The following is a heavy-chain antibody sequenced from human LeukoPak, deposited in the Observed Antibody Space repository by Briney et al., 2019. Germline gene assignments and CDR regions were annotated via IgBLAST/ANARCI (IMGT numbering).Heavy chain of an antibody. Sequence: SETLSLTCTVSGGSISSYYWGWIRQPPGKGLEWVGYIYYSGSTNYNPSLKSRVTISVDTSKNQFSLKLSSVTAADTAVYYCARHTTDSSGYWDSDAFDIWGQGTMVTVSS. CDR2: IYYSGST. J-gene: IGHJ3*02. V-gene: IGHV4-59*08. CDR3: ARHTTDSSGYWDSDAFDI. D-gene: IGHD3-22*01. CDR1: GGSISSYY.